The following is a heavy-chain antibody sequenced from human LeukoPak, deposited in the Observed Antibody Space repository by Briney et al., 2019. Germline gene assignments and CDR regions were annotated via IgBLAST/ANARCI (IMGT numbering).Heavy chain of an antibody. D-gene: IGHD6-19*01. CDR1: GYTFTGYY. CDR3: ARDRRPVAGITY. V-gene: IGHV1-2*06. J-gene: IGHJ4*02. CDR2: INPNSGGT. Sequence: ASVKVSCKASGYTFTGYYMHWVRQATGQGLEWMGRINPNSGGTNYAQKFQGRVTMTRDTSISTAYMELSRLRSDDTAVYYCARDRRPVAGITYWGQGTLVTVSS.